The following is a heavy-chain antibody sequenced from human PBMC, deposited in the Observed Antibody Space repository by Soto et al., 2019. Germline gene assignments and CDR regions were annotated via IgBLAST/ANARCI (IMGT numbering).Heavy chain of an antibody. Sequence: QVQLVQSGAEVKKPGASVKVSCKASGFTFTTYGFTWVRQAPGQGLEWMGWISAYNGNTNYAQKFQGRVTMTTDTSTSTVYLELRSLTSDEKAVYYCARGGRDGMDVWGQGTTVTLSS. CDR2: ISAYNGNT. V-gene: IGHV1-18*01. J-gene: IGHJ6*02. D-gene: IGHD3-10*01. CDR1: GFTFTTYG. CDR3: ARGGRDGMDV.